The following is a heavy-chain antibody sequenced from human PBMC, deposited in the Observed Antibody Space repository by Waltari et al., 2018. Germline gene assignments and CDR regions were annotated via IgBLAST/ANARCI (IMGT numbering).Heavy chain of an antibody. CDR2: IWYDGSNK. V-gene: IGHV3-33*01. CDR1: GFTFSSYG. CDR3: ARDPLGYDSSGYY. Sequence: QVQLVESGGGVVQPGRSLRLSCAASGFTFSSYGMHWVRQAPGKGLGWVAVIWYDGSNKYYADSVKGRFTISRDNSKNTLYLQMNSLRAEDTAVYYCARDPLGYDSSGYYWGQGTLVTVSS. D-gene: IGHD3-22*01. J-gene: IGHJ4*02.